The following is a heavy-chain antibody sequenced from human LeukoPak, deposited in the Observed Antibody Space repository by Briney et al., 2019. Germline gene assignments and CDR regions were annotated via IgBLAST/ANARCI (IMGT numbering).Heavy chain of an antibody. Sequence: PSGTLSLTCAVSGGSISSSNWWSWVRQPPGKGLEWIGEIYHSGSTNYNLSLKSRVTISVDKSKNQFSLKLSSVTAADTAVYYCARVRYYGSGSYHNWFDPWGQGTLVTVSS. CDR3: ARVRYYGSGSYHNWFDP. D-gene: IGHD3-10*01. CDR1: GGSISSSNW. J-gene: IGHJ5*02. V-gene: IGHV4-4*02. CDR2: IYHSGST.